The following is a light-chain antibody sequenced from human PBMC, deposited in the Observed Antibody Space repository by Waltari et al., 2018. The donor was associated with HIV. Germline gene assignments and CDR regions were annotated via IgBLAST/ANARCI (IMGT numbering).Light chain of an antibody. CDR1: QSVSSN. V-gene: IGKV3-15*01. J-gene: IGKJ4*01. CDR3: QQYNNWPPLT. Sequence: EIMMTQSPATLSVSPGERATLSCRASQSVSSNLAWYQHKPGQAPRLIIYGASTRATDIPARFSGSGSGTEFTLTISSLQSEDFAVYYCQQYNNWPPLTFGGGTKVEIK. CDR2: GAS.